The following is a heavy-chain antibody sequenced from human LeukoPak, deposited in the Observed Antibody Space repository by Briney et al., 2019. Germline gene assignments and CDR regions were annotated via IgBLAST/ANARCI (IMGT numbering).Heavy chain of an antibody. J-gene: IGHJ5*02. CDR1: GYTFTSYD. D-gene: IGHD4-17*01. Sequence: ASVTVSCTASGYTFTSYDINWVRQATGQGLEYMGWINPNSLIPGYARKFRGRVTLTMDTSIRTAYMELSGLTYDDTAIYYCARVKPVPTVSFDPWGQGTLVTVSS. V-gene: IGHV1-8*01. CDR3: ARVKPVPTVSFDP. CDR2: INPNSLIP.